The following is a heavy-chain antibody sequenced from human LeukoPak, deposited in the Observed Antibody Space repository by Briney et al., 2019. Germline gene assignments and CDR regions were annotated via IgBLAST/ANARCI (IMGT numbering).Heavy chain of an antibody. J-gene: IGHJ4*02. V-gene: IGHV3-23*01. CDR2: FSGSGGST. D-gene: IGHD5/OR15-5a*01. Sequence: GGSLRLSCVAPGFTFDNYAMSWVRQAPGKRLEWVSTFSGSGGSTYYADSVKGRFSISRDSSKSTLSLQMNSLRAEDTAIYYCAKVRESSVYESNDYWGQGTLVTVSS. CDR3: AKVRESSVYESNDY. CDR1: GFTFDNYA.